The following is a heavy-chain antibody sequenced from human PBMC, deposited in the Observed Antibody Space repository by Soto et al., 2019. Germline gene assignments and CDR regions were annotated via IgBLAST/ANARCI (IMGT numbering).Heavy chain of an antibody. CDR3: QRETQETYNFDY. CDR1: GYTFINYY. CDR2: VRISTGRA. Sequence: ASVKVSCKASGYTFINYYIHWVRQSPGHVLEWIGIVRISTGRASYAQKFQGRVTVTCDTSTSTVYMEMSSLRSEDTAMYYCQRETQETYNFDYWGLGSLVNVS. V-gene: IGHV1-46*01. J-gene: IGHJ4*02.